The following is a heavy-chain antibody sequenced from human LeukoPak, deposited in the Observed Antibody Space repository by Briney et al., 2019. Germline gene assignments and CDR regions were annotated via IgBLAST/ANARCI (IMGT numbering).Heavy chain of an antibody. CDR3: AREEQQLGNNWFDP. D-gene: IGHD6-13*01. CDR1: GFTFTGYY. Sequence: ASVKVSCKASGFTFTGYYMHWVRQAPGQGLEWMGWINPNSGGTNYAQKFQGRVTMTRDTSISTAYMELSRLRSDDTAVYYRAREEQQLGNNWFDPWGQGTLVTVSS. CDR2: INPNSGGT. V-gene: IGHV1-2*02. J-gene: IGHJ5*02.